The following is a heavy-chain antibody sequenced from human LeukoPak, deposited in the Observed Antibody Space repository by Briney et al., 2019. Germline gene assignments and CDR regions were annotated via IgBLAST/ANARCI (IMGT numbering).Heavy chain of an antibody. V-gene: IGHV3-30*03. CDR2: ISYDGSNK. D-gene: IGHD6-13*01. J-gene: IGHJ4*02. Sequence: GGSLRLSCAASGFTFSSYGMHWVRQAPGKGLEWLAVISYDGSNKYYADSVKGRFTISRDNSKNTLYLQMNSLRPDDTAVYYCARDLTIAAAGTHGYWGQGTLVTVSS. CDR1: GFTFSSYG. CDR3: ARDLTIAAAGTHGY.